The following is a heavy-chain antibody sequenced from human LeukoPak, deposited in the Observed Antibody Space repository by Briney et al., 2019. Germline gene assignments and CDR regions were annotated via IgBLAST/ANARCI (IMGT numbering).Heavy chain of an antibody. V-gene: IGHV3-72*01. J-gene: IGHJ4*02. Sequence: GGSLRLSCAASGFTFGDHYMDWVRQAPGKGLEWVGRSRNKADSYTTLYAASVKGRFTISRDDSESSLYLQMNGLRTEDTAVYYCARVHSSRWCSDYWGQGTLVTVSS. CDR3: ARVHSSRWCSDY. CDR2: SRNKADSYTT. CDR1: GFTFGDHY. D-gene: IGHD6-13*01.